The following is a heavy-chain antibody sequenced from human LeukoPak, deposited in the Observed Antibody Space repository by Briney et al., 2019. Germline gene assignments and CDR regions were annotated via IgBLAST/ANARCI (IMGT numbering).Heavy chain of an antibody. CDR2: IRYDGSNK. Sequence: PGGSLRLSCAASGFTFSSYGMHWVRQAPGKGLEWVAFIRYDGSNKYYADSVKGRFTISRDNAKNSLYLQMNSLRAEDTAVYYCARRRGYCSGGSCPRYFDYWGQGTLVTVSS. J-gene: IGHJ4*02. V-gene: IGHV3-30*02. CDR3: ARRRGYCSGGSCPRYFDY. D-gene: IGHD2-15*01. CDR1: GFTFSSYG.